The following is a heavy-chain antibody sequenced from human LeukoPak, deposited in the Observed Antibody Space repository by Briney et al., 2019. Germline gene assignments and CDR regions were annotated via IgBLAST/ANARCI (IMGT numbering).Heavy chain of an antibody. V-gene: IGHV3-21*01. CDR2: ISSSSSYI. J-gene: IGHJ4*02. CDR3: ARGSFDWVTIDY. CDR1: GFTFSSYS. Sequence: GGSLRLSCAASGFTFSSYSMNWVRQAPGKGLEWVSSISSSSSYIYYADSVKGRFTISRDNAKNSLYLQMNSLRAEDTAVYYCARGSFDWVTIDYWGQGTLVTVSS. D-gene: IGHD3-9*01.